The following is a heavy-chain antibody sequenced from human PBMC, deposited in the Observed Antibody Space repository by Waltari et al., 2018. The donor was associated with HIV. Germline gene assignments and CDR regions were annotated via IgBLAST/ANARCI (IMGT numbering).Heavy chain of an antibody. V-gene: IGHV4-38-2*01. CDR2: IFHTGST. J-gene: IGHJ6*02. CDR1: GYSISSGYF. CDR3: ARSDYFASGSYSPDYYYGLAV. Sequence: QVQLQESGPGLVKPSETLSLTCAVSGYSISSGYFWAWIRQPPGKGLEWSGNIFHTGSTYYHPALKSRVTISLDTSKNQFAMKLTSVTAADTAVYLCARSDYFASGSYSPDYYYGLAVWGQGTTVTVSS. D-gene: IGHD3-10*01.